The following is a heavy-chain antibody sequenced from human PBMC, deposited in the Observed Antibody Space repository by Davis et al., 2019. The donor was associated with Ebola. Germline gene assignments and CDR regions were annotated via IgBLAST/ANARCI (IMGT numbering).Heavy chain of an antibody. Sequence: GESLKISCAASGFTFSSYSMNWVRQAPGKGLEWVSSISSSSSYIYYADSVKGRFTISRDNAKNSLYLQMNSLRAEDTAVYYCARDFRSYHDYWGQGTLVTVSS. CDR1: GFTFSSYS. V-gene: IGHV3-21*01. CDR3: ARDFRSYHDY. J-gene: IGHJ4*02. D-gene: IGHD1-26*01. CDR2: ISSSSSYI.